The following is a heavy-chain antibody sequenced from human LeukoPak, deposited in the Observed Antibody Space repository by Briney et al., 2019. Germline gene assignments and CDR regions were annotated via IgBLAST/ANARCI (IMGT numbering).Heavy chain of an antibody. D-gene: IGHD3-3*01. V-gene: IGHV3-9*01. Sequence: PGGSLRLSCAGSGFIFSNYAMHWVRQPPGKGLEWVSGISWNSGSIDYADSVKGRFTISRDNAKNSLYLQMNSLRAEDTAVYYCARERWSLYSNDYYYYGLDVWGQGTAVTVSS. CDR2: ISWNSGSI. CDR3: ARERWSLYSNDYYYYGLDV. J-gene: IGHJ6*02. CDR1: GFIFSNYA.